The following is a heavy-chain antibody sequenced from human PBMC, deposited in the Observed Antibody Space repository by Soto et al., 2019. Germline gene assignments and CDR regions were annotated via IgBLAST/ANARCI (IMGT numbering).Heavy chain of an antibody. D-gene: IGHD2-8*02. CDR3: TKASSAYEPTGLFFHS. V-gene: IGHV3-23*01. Sequence: PGGSLRLSCAASGFPFVNFAMSWVRQAPGKGLEWVSSIDRSGDITFYAGSVKDRFSISRDNSRNTLFLLMNNLRADDSAMYYCTKASSAYEPTGLFFHSWGQGTLVTVSS. CDR2: IDRSGDIT. J-gene: IGHJ5*02. CDR1: GFPFVNFA.